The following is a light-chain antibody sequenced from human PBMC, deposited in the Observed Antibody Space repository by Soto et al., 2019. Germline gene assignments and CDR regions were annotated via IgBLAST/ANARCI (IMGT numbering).Light chain of an antibody. CDR2: AAS. CDR1: QPISDY. CDR3: QQSYSTPIT. J-gene: IGKJ5*01. V-gene: IGKV1-39*01. Sequence: DIQMTQSPYSLSASVGDRVTITCRTSQPISDYLNWYQQKPGKAPNLLIHAASTLQSGVPSRFSGSGSGTDFSLTISSLQPEDFATYYCQQSYSTPITFGQGTRLEIK.